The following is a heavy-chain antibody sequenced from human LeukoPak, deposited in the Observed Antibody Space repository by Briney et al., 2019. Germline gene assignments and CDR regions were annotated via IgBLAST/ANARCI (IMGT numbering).Heavy chain of an antibody. CDR2: INPSGGST. CDR3: ARDRSHFTMIVVATPSVARDAFDI. D-gene: IGHD3-22*01. CDR1: GYTFTSYY. V-gene: IGHV1-46*01. Sequence: GASVKVSCKASGYTFTSYYMHWVRQAPGQGLEWMGIINPSGGSTSYAQKFQGRVTMTRDTSTSTVYMELSSLRSEDTAVYYCARDRSHFTMIVVATPSVARDAFDIWGQGTMVTVSS. J-gene: IGHJ3*02.